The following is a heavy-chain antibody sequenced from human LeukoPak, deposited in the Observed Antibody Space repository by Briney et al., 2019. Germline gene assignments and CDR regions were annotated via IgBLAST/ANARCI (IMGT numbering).Heavy chain of an antibody. Sequence: GRSLRLSCAASGFTFSSYAMLWVRQAPGKGLEWVAVISYDGSNKYYADSVKGRFTISRDNSKNTLYLQMNSLSAEDTAVYYCARELSEYGMDVWGQGTTVTVSS. CDR1: GFTFSSYA. D-gene: IGHD3-3*01. CDR2: ISYDGSNK. J-gene: IGHJ6*02. CDR3: ARELSEYGMDV. V-gene: IGHV3-30*04.